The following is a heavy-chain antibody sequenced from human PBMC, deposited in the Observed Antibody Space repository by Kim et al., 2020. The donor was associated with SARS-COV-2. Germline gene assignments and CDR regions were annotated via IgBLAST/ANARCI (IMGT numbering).Heavy chain of an antibody. CDR3: ARDRQRTYDF. D-gene: IGHD2-2*01. V-gene: IGHV3-7*01. Sequence: LSLTCAASGFTFGSYWMTWVRQAPGKGLEWVANINRDGSVKFYVDSVKGRFTVSRDNVMNSLYLQMNSLRADDTAVYYCARDRQRTYDFWGQGILVTVSS. CDR2: INRDGSVK. CDR1: GFTFGSYW. J-gene: IGHJ4*02.